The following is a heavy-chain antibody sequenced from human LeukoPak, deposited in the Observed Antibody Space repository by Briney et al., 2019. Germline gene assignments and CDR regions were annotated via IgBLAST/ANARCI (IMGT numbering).Heavy chain of an antibody. Sequence: ASVKVSCKASGYTFTSYYMHWVRQAPGQGLEWMGIINPSGGSTSYAQKFQGRVTMTGDTSTSTVYMELSSLRSEDTAVYYCARGIAAAGTSGHWFDPWGQGTLVTVSS. D-gene: IGHD6-13*01. V-gene: IGHV1-46*01. CDR1: GYTFTSYY. J-gene: IGHJ5*02. CDR3: ARGIAAAGTSGHWFDP. CDR2: INPSGGST.